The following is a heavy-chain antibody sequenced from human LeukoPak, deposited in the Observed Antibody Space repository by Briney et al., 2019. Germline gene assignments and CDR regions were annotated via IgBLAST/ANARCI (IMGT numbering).Heavy chain of an antibody. CDR1: GCSLSSGYY. CDR3: ARASWNAFDI. J-gene: IGHJ3*02. V-gene: IGHV4-38-2*02. CDR2: IYHLGST. Sequence: PSETLSLTCTVSGCSLSSGYYWGWIRQPPGKGLEWIGNIYHLGSTYYNPSLKSRVTMSLDTSKNQFSLKLNSVTAADTAVFYCARASWNAFDIWGQGAMVTVSS.